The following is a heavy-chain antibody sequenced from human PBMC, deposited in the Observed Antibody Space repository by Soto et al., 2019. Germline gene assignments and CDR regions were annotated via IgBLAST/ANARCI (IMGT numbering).Heavy chain of an antibody. CDR2: IYSGGST. J-gene: IGHJ3*02. D-gene: IGHD2-15*01. CDR1: GFTVSSNY. V-gene: IGHV3-53*04. Sequence: GGSLRLSCAASGFTVSSNYMSWVRQAPGKGLEWVSVIYSGGSTYYADSVKGRFTISRHNSKNTLYLQMNSLRAEDTAVYYCASRYCSGGSCHHDAFDIWGQGTMVTVSS. CDR3: ASRYCSGGSCHHDAFDI.